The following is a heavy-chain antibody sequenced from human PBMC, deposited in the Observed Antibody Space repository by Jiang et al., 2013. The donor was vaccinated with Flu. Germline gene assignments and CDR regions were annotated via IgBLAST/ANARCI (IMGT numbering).Heavy chain of an antibody. D-gene: IGHD5-12*01. V-gene: IGHV3-30*02. CDR3: ATLRGSAYDTYLADY. J-gene: IGHJ4*02. CDR2: IRFDGTDK. CDR1: GFTFSYYG. Sequence: QLLESGGGVVQPGGSLRLSCAASGFTFSYYGMHWVRQAPGKGLEWVTFIRFDGTDKYYADSVKGRFTISRDNSKNTVYLQMNSLRPADTAIYYCATLRGSAYDTYLADYWGQGTLVTVSS.